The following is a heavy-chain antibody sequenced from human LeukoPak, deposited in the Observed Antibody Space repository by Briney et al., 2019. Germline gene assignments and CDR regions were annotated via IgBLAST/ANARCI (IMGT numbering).Heavy chain of an antibody. CDR2: ISWNSGSI. D-gene: IGHD3-3*01. CDR3: AKGPSYDFGTFDY. J-gene: IGHJ4*02. Sequence: GRSLRLSCAASGFAFDDYAMHWVRQAPGKGLEWVSGISWNSGSIGYADSVKGRFTISRDNAKNSLYLQMNSLRAEDMALYYCAKGPSYDFGTFDYWGQGTLVTVSS. CDR1: GFAFDDYA. V-gene: IGHV3-9*03.